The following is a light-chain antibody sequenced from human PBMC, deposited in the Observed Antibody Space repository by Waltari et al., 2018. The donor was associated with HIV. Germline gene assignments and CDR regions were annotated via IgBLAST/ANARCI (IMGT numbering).Light chain of an antibody. CDR2: DVN. CDR3: SSDGGTSAGGSRKFYVI. CDR1: SNDLAPSPF. Sequence: QSALTPPPPASGSPGQSVTITCTGPSNDLAPSPFVPWYHQHPRKAPRLIISDVNKRPSGVPNRFSGSKSGNTASLTVSGLQAEDEATYYCSSDGGTSAGGSRKFYVIFGGGTKLTVL. V-gene: IGLV2-8*01. J-gene: IGLJ2*01.